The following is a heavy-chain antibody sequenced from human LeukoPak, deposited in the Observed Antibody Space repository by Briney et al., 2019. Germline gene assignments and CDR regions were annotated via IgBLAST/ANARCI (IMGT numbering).Heavy chain of an antibody. CDR1: GYSISSGYY. CDR3: ARDLGSSWPNWYFDL. V-gene: IGHV4-61*01. J-gene: IGHJ2*01. CDR2: INYSGNT. D-gene: IGHD6-13*01. Sequence: SATLSLTCTVSGYSISSGYYWSWIRQPPGKRLEWIGYINYSGNTNSNPSLKSRVTISVDTSKNQFSLKLNSVTAADTAVYYCARDLGSSWPNWYFDLWGRGTLVTVSS.